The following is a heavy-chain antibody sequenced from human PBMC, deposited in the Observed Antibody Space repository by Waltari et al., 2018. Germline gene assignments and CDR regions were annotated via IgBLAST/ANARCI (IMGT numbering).Heavy chain of an antibody. J-gene: IGHJ6*02. D-gene: IGHD3-16*01. CDR2: VSTTISYI. V-gene: IGHV3-21*01. CDR1: GFQFSTYG. CDR3: GRGAGGGGRGGMDV. Sequence: EVQLVESGGGLVRPGGSRRLSCAVSGFQFSTYGMNWGRQAPGKGLEWVLYVSTTISYIHYADSVKGRLTIPRNNANNTVVLQMHSLRTDDTAVYFCGRGAGGGGRGGMDVWGQGTTVTVSS.